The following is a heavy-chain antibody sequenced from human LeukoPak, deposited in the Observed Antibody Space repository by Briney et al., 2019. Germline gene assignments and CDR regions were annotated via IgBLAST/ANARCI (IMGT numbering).Heavy chain of an antibody. CDR3: ARGPYSSSWPRYYYYGMDV. V-gene: IGHV3-13*04. CDR1: GFTFSSYD. CDR2: IGTAGDT. D-gene: IGHD6-13*01. J-gene: IGHJ6*02. Sequence: AGGSLRLSCAASGFTFSSYDMHWVRQATGKGLEWVSAIGTAGDTYYPGSVKGRFTISRENANNSLYLQMNSLRAGDTAVYYCARGPYSSSWPRYYYYGMDVWGQGTTVTVSS.